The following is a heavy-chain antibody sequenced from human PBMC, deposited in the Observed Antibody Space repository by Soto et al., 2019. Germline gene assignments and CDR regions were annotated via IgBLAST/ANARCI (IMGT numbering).Heavy chain of an antibody. CDR1: GGSFSGYY. CDR2: VNHSGST. Sequence: SETLSLTCAVYGGSFSGYYWNWIRQPPGKGLEWIGEVNHSGSTNYNPSLKSRVTISVDTSKNQFSLKMSSVTAADTAVYYCARGLPYTLYFGEYSSGWYFDSWGQGTLVTVSS. D-gene: IGHD6-19*01. V-gene: IGHV4-34*01. CDR3: ARGLPYTLYFGEYSSGWYFDS. J-gene: IGHJ4*02.